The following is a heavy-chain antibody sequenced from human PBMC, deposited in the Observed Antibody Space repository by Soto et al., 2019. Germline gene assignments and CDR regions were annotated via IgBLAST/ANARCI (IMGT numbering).Heavy chain of an antibody. CDR2: ISYSSSDI. CDR3: ARGYRISGSTRLGYYYYGMDV. D-gene: IGHD1-7*01. J-gene: IGHJ6*02. CDR1: GFTFSSYS. Sequence: GGSLRLSCAASGFTFSSYSMNWVRQVPGKGLEWVSSISYSSSDIYFADSVKGRFTMSRVNAENSLFLQMNSLRVEDTAVYYCARGYRISGSTRLGYYYYGMDVWGQGTTVTVSS. V-gene: IGHV3-21*01.